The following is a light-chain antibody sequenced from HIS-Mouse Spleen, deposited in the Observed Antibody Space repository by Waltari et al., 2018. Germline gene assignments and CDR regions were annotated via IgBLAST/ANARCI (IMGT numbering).Light chain of an antibody. CDR2: EDS. Sequence: SYELTQPPSVSVSPGQTARITCSGDALPKNYAYWYQQKSGQAPVLGIYEDSKRPSGITERFSGSSSGTMATLTISGAQVEDEADYYCYSTDSSGNHRVFGGGTKLTVL. CDR3: YSTDSSGNHRV. V-gene: IGLV3-10*01. J-gene: IGLJ2*01. CDR1: ALPKNY.